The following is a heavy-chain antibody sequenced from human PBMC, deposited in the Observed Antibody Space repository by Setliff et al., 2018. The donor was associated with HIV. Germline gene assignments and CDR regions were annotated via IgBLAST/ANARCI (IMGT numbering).Heavy chain of an antibody. Sequence: SETLSLTCGVYGGSLSGYYWSWIRQPPGKGLEWIGEINHSGSTNYNPSLKSRVTLSVDTSKNQFSLKLSSVAAADTAVYYCATMGGQGTHFDYWGQGTLVTVSS. D-gene: IGHD1-26*01. CDR2: INHSGST. V-gene: IGHV4-34*01. CDR3: ATMGGQGTHFDY. J-gene: IGHJ4*02. CDR1: GGSLSGYY.